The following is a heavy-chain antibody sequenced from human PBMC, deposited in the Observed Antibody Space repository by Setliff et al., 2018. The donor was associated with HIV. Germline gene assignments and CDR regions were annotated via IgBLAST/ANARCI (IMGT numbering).Heavy chain of an antibody. D-gene: IGHD3-22*01. CDR1: GYTFTSYG. CDR2: ISAYNGNT. Sequence: GASVKVSCKASGYTFTSYGISWVRQAPGQGLEWMGWISAYNGNTNYAQKLQGRVTMTTDTSTSTAYMELRSLRSDDTAVNYCARDPPGWRYDSSGYTDYWGQGTLVTVSS. J-gene: IGHJ4*02. CDR3: ARDPPGWRYDSSGYTDY. V-gene: IGHV1-18*01.